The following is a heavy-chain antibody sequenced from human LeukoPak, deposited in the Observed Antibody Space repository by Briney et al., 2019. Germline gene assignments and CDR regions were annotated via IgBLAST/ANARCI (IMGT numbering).Heavy chain of an antibody. Sequence: SETLSLTCTVSGGSISSYYWSWIRQPPGKGLEWIGYIYYSGSTNYNPSLKSRVTISIDTSKNQFSLNLSSVTAADTAVYYCARGANGYSYGWGQGTLVTVSS. V-gene: IGHV4-59*01. D-gene: IGHD5-18*01. CDR1: GGSISSYY. CDR2: IYYSGST. CDR3: ARGANGYSYG. J-gene: IGHJ4*02.